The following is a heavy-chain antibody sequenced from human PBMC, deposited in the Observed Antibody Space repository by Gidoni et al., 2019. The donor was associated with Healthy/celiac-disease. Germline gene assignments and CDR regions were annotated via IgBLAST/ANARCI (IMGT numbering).Heavy chain of an antibody. V-gene: IGHV4-39*07. CDR2: IYYRGDT. J-gene: IGHJ4*02. CDR3: ARDVRYSSSWSHFDY. D-gene: IGHD6-13*01. Sequence: QLQLQESGPGLVKPSETLSLTCTVSGGSISSSAYYWGWVRQPPGQGLEWIGTIYYRGDTYYNPSLKSRVTISVDMSRNQFSLWLTSVTAADTAMYYCARDVRYSSSWSHFDYWGQGILVTVSS. CDR1: GGSISSSAYY.